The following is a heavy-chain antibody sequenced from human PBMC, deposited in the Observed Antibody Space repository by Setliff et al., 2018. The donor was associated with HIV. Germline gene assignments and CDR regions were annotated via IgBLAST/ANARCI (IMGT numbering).Heavy chain of an antibody. J-gene: IGHJ4*02. CDR2: VFYSGNT. CDR1: GGSISSSNYY. V-gene: IGHV4-39*07. Sequence: PSETLSLTCTVSGGSISSSNYYWGWIRQSPGKGLEWIGSVFYSGNTYYNPSLKTRVTISVNTYKNQFSLRLKSVTAADTAVYFCAQMSISASVYFDYWGQGTLVTVSS. D-gene: IGHD2-21*01. CDR3: AQMSISASVYFDY.